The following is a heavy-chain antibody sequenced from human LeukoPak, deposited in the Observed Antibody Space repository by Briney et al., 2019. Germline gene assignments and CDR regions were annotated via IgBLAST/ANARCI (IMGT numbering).Heavy chain of an antibody. Sequence: PGGSLRFSCAASGFSFGRYSMDWVRQAPGKGLAWIAYISDDGRTKYYADSVKGRFTISRDNDNDSVFLEMNSLRNEDTAVYYCSRERFYGMDVWGQGTTVSVTS. V-gene: IGHV3-48*02. CDR1: GFSFGRYS. CDR2: ISDDGRTK. D-gene: IGHD3-16*01. CDR3: SRERFYGMDV. J-gene: IGHJ6*02.